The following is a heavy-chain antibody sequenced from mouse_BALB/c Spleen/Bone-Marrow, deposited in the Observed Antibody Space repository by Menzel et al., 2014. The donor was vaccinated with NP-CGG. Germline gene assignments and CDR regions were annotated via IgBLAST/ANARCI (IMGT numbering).Heavy chain of an antibody. J-gene: IGHJ4*01. CDR3: ARFPMDY. V-gene: IGHV7-3*02. CDR2: IRNKAYGYTT. Sequence: EVKLVESGGGLVQPGGSLRLSCTTSGFTFTDYYMSWVRQPPGKALEWLVFIRNKAYGYTTEYSASVRGRFTISRVNSQSILYLQMNTLRAEDSATYYCARFPMDYWGQGTSVTVSS. CDR1: GFTFTDYY.